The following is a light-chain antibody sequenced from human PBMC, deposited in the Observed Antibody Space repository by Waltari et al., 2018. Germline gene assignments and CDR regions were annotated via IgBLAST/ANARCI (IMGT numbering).Light chain of an antibody. CDR3: SSLTSSDTYV. CDR2: DIT. V-gene: IGLV2-14*03. CDR1: DLGPSPH. J-gene: IGLJ1*01. Sequence: DLGPSPHVAWYQQYPGKAPKVLIYDITGRPSGISSRFSGSKSGNTASLTISNLHPEDEADYYCSSLTSSDTYVFGTGTTV.